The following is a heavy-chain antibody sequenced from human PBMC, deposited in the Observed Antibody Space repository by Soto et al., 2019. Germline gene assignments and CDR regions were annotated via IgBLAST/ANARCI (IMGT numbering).Heavy chain of an antibody. Sequence: QVQLQQSGPGLVKPSETLSLTCSVSSGPSSSHNWGWIRQPPGRGLEWIGYVYSTGGTSYNPSLKSRVTISAETSTNHISLPLTSVTAADTAVYYCVRQGIGNLHGLVDVWGQGTTVRVSS. J-gene: IGHJ6*02. CDR2: VYSTGGT. D-gene: IGHD1-1*01. CDR3: VRQGIGNLHGLVDV. V-gene: IGHV4-59*08. CDR1: SGPSSSHN.